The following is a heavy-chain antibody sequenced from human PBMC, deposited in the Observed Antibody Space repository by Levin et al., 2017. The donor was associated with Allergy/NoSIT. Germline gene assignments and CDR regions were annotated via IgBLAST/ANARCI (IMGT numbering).Heavy chain of an antibody. V-gene: IGHV1-8*01. Sequence: ASVKVSCKASGYTFTSYDINWVRQATGQGLEWMGWMNPNSGNTGYAQKFQGRVTMTRNTSISTAYMELSSLRSEDTAVYYCARGSGDFWSGYYPYYYGMDVWGQGTTVTVSS. CDR2: MNPNSGNT. CDR1: GYTFTSYD. CDR3: ARGSGDFWSGYYPYYYGMDV. D-gene: IGHD3-3*01. J-gene: IGHJ6*02.